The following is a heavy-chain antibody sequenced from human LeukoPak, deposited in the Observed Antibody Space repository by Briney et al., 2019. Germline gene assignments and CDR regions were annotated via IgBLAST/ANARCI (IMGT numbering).Heavy chain of an antibody. Sequence: GGSLRLSCAASGFTVSENYMSWVRQAPGKGLEWVSVLYSGGDTYYADSVTGRFTISRDNSKTTLFLQMNSLRAEDTAVYYCAKGISGSCYTGLGFWGQGTLVTVSS. CDR1: GFTVSENY. V-gene: IGHV3-53*01. J-gene: IGHJ4*02. CDR2: LYSGGDT. CDR3: AKGISGSCYTGLGF. D-gene: IGHD2-2*02.